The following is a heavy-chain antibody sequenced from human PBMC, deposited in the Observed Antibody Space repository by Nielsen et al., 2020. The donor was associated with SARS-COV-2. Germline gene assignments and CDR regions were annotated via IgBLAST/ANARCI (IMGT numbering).Heavy chain of an antibody. CDR2: IIPIFGTA. Sequence: WVGQAPGQGLEWMGGIIPIFGTANYAQKFQGRVTITRDTSASTAYMELSSLRSEDTAVYYCARDFLTGCFDYWGQGTLVTVSS. V-gene: IGHV1-69*05. D-gene: IGHD3-9*01. CDR3: ARDFLTGCFDY. J-gene: IGHJ4*02.